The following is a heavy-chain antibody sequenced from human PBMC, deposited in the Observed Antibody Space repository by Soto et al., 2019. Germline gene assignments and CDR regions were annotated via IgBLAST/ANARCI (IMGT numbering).Heavy chain of an antibody. J-gene: IGHJ4*02. Sequence: EVQLVESGGGLVQPGGSLRLSCAASGFTFSSYWMSWVRQAPGKGLEWVANIKQDGSEKYYVDSVKGRFTISRDNAKNSQDLQTNSLRAEDAAVYYCARDRSGGGSAVWFGELWPHDFDYWGEGTLVTVSS. CDR3: ARDRSGGGSAVWFGELWPHDFDY. V-gene: IGHV3-7*03. D-gene: IGHD3-10*01. CDR2: IKQDGSEK. CDR1: GFTFSSYW.